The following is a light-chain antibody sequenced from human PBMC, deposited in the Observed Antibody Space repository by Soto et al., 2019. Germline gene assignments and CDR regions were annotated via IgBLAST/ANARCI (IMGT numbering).Light chain of an antibody. CDR3: SSYVGNQKVL. V-gene: IGLV2-8*01. CDR2: EVT. J-gene: IGLJ2*01. Sequence: QSALTQPPSASGSPGQSVTISCTGTSSDVGGYNFVSWYQQHPGKVPKLMLYEVTKRPSGVPDRFSGSKSGNTASLTVSGLQAEDEAEYFCSSYVGNQKVLFGGGTKLTV. CDR1: SSDVGGYNF.